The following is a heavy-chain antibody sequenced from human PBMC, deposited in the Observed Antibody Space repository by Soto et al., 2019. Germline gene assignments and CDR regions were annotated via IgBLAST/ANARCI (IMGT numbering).Heavy chain of an antibody. J-gene: IGHJ1*01. CDR3: AKARSATGFHH. CDR1: GFTFSSYA. V-gene: IGHV3-23*01. Sequence: QPGGSLRLSCVASGFTFSSYAMSWVRQAPGKGLEWLSAITESGGTTYHANSVKGRFTISRDNSKNTLYLQMNSLRAEDTALYFCAKARSATGFHHWGQGTLVTLSS. CDR2: ITESGGTT.